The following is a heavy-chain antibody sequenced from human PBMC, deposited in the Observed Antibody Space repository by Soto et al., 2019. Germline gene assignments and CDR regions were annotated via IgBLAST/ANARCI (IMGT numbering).Heavy chain of an antibody. CDR3: ARLVWFGEPYFDY. CDR2: IYYSGST. Sequence: PSETLSLTCTVSGGSISSSSYYWGWIRQPPGKGLEWIGSIYYSGSTYYNPSLKSRVTISVDTSKNQFSLKLSSVTAADTAVYYCARLVWFGEPYFDYWGQGTLVTVSS. CDR1: GGSISSSSYY. D-gene: IGHD3-10*01. J-gene: IGHJ4*02. V-gene: IGHV4-39*01.